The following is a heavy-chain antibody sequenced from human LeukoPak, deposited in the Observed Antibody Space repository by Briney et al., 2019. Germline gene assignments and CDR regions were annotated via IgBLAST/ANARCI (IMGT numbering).Heavy chain of an antibody. CDR1: GGTFSSYA. V-gene: IGHV1-69*05. J-gene: IGHJ4*02. CDR3: ARTYCSSTSCLDYAIDY. CDR2: IIPIFVTA. Sequence: SVKVSCKASGGTFSSYAISWVRQAPGQGLEWMGRIIPIFVTANYAQKFQGRVTITTAESTSTAYMELSSLRSEDTAVYYCARTYCSSTSCLDYAIDYWGQGTLVTVSS. D-gene: IGHD2-2*01.